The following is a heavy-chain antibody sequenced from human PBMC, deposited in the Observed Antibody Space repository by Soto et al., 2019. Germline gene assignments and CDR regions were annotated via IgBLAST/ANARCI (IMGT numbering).Heavy chain of an antibody. CDR1: GGTFSSYT. CDR2: IIPILGIA. CDR3: AGGKGGPSYYYFDY. V-gene: IGHV1-69*02. Sequence: QVQLVQSGAEVKKPGSSVKVSCKASGGTFSSYTISWVRQAPGQGLEWMGRIIPILGIANYAQKFQGRVTNTADKSTNTAEMELNSLRSEDTAVYYWAGGKGGPSYYYFDYWGQGTLVTVSS. J-gene: IGHJ4*02. D-gene: IGHD3-10*01.